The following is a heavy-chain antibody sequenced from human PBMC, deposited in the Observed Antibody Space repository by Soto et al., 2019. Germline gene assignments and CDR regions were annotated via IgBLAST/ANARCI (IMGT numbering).Heavy chain of an antibody. V-gene: IGHV1-46*03. Sequence: ASVKVSCEASGYAFTSYYIHWVRQAPGHGPEWMGMISPSSGGTDYAQKFQGRVTMTRDTSTSTVYMELSSLRSEDTAVYYCTRSIITTAGTDDFDLWG. J-gene: IGHJ3*01. CDR2: ISPSSGGT. D-gene: IGHD6-13*01. CDR1: GYAFTSYY. CDR3: TRSIITTAGTDDFDL.